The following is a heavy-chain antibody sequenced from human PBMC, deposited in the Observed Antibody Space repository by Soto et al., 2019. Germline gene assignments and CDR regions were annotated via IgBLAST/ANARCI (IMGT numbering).Heavy chain of an antibody. CDR2: IYPGDHET. J-gene: IGHJ4*02. CDR1: GYTFSNFW. Sequence: PGESLKISCQSSGYTFSNFWIGWVRQLPGKGLEWMGIIYPGDHETRYSPSFHGKVTSSADRSINTAYLQWNSLEASDTAFYFCARSPRSSPYFDYWGQGALVTVSS. D-gene: IGHD6-13*01. CDR3: ARSPRSSPYFDY. V-gene: IGHV5-51*01.